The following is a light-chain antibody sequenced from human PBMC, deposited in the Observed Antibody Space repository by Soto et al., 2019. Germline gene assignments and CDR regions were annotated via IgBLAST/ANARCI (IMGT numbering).Light chain of an antibody. CDR3: QQSYSTPQT. J-gene: IGKJ1*01. CDR2: SAS. Sequence: IQLTQPPCCVCGSVRARVTITVRASQSISSYLDSYHQKPGKTPHLLIYSASRLQSGRPSRSSGSGSGTDFTLTIGSLQPEDFATYYCQQSYSTPQTVGQGTKVDSK. V-gene: IGKV1-39*01. CDR1: QSISSY.